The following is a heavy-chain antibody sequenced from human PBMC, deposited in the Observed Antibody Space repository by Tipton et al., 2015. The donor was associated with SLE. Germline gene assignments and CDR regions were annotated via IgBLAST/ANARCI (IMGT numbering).Heavy chain of an antibody. CDR2: IIPIFGTT. J-gene: IGHJ3*02. CDR3: ARTNIVVVPAAIRGAFDI. Sequence: QSGAEVKKPGSSMKVSCKASGGTFSSYAISWVRQAPGQGLEWMGGIIPIFGTTNYAQKFQGRVTITADESTSTAYMELSSLRSEDTAVYYCARTNIVVVPAAIRGAFDIWGQGTMVTVSS. V-gene: IGHV1-69*01. D-gene: IGHD2-2*01. CDR1: GGTFSSYA.